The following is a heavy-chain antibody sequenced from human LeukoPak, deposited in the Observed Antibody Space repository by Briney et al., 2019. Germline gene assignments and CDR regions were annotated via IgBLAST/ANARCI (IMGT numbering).Heavy chain of an antibody. Sequence: PGGSLRLSCAASGFTFSSYAMHWVRQAPGKGLEWVAVISYDGSNKYYADSVKGRFTISRDNSKNTLYLQMNSLRAEDTAVYYCAKAGGTNCGGDCYNYGWFDPWGQGTLVTVSS. J-gene: IGHJ5*02. V-gene: IGHV3-30*04. D-gene: IGHD2-21*02. CDR1: GFTFSSYA. CDR2: ISYDGSNK. CDR3: AKAGGTNCGGDCYNYGWFDP.